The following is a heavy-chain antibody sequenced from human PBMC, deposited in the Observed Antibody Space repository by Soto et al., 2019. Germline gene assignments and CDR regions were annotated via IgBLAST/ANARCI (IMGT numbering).Heavy chain of an antibody. CDR1: GFTFSSYA. J-gene: IGHJ4*02. CDR3: ATTEGDRGYSGYDSDY. CDR2: ISGSGGST. Sequence: EVQLLESGGGLVQPGGPLRLSCAASGFTFSSYAMSWVRQAPGKGLEWVSAISGSGGSTYYADSVKGRFTISRDNSKNTLYLQMNSLRAEDTAVYYCATTEGDRGYSGYDSDYWGQGTLVTVSS. D-gene: IGHD5-12*01. V-gene: IGHV3-23*01.